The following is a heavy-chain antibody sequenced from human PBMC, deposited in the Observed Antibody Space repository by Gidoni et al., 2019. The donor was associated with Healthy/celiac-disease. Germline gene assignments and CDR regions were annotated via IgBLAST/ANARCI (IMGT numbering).Heavy chain of an antibody. J-gene: IGHJ3*02. CDR2: SSSNGGST. CDR3: VKDPPVVLHDAFDI. D-gene: IGHD6-6*01. V-gene: IGHV3-64D*06. Sequence: EVQLVESGGGLVQPGGSLRPSCSASGFTFSSYAMHWVRQAPGKGLEYVSSSSSNGGSTYYADSVKGRVTISRDNSKNTLYLQMSSLRAEDTAVYYCVKDPPVVLHDAFDIWGQGTMVTVSS. CDR1: GFTFSSYA.